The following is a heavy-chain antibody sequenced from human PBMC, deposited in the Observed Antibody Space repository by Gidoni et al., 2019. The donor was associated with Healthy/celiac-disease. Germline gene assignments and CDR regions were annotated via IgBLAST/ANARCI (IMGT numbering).Heavy chain of an antibody. D-gene: IGHD1-26*01. CDR1: GFTFSSYA. Sequence: LRLSCAASGFTFSSYARHWVRQAPGKGLEWVAVISYDGSNKYYADSVKGRFTISRDNSKNTLYLQMNSLRAEDTAVYYCARETTGGSGSPDDAFDIWGQGTMVTVSS. CDR2: ISYDGSNK. CDR3: ARETTGGSGSPDDAFDI. V-gene: IGHV3-30-3*01. J-gene: IGHJ3*02.